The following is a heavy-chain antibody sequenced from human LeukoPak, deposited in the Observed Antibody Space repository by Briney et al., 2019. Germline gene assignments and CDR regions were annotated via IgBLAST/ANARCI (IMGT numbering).Heavy chain of an antibody. V-gene: IGHV3-74*01. CDR3: ARDSAWTTFDL. CDR2: INTAGSST. D-gene: IGHD3/OR15-3a*01. Sequence: GGSLRLSCAASGFTFSFYWMHWVRQAPGKGLVWVSRINTAGSSTSYADSVKGRFTISRDNAKNTLYLQTNSLRAEDTAVYYCARDSAWTTFDLWGRGTLVTVSS. CDR1: GFTFSFYW. J-gene: IGHJ2*01.